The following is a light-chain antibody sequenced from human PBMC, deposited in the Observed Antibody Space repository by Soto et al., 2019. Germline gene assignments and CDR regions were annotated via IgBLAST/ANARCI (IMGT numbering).Light chain of an antibody. J-gene: IGKJ5*01. CDR2: DVS. CDR3: QQVHTYPIT. V-gene: IGKV1-13*02. Sequence: AIQLTQSPSSLSASVGDRVTITCRASQDIRGALAWYQQKPGKAPKLLIYDVSSLESGAPSRFSGSGSGTDFTLTISILQPEDFATYYCQQVHTYPITFGQGTRLEIK. CDR1: QDIRGA.